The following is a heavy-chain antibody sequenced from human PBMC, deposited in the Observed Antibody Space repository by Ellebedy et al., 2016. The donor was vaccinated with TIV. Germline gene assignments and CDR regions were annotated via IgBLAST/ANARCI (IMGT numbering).Heavy chain of an antibody. CDR2: IYYSGST. Sequence: SETLSLXXTVSGGSISSYYWSWIRQPPGKGLEWIGYIYYSGSTNYNPSLKSRVTISVDTSKNQFSLKLSSVTAADTAVYYCARGQEEVHYGSGSYYKTYYFDYWGQGTLVTVSS. V-gene: IGHV4-59*01. CDR3: ARGQEEVHYGSGSYYKTYYFDY. CDR1: GGSISSYY. J-gene: IGHJ4*02. D-gene: IGHD3-10*01.